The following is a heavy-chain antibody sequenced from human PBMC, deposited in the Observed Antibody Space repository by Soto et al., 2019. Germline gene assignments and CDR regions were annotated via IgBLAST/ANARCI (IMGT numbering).Heavy chain of an antibody. D-gene: IGHD3-22*01. CDR3: GAVIVGGIDAFDI. V-gene: IGHV1-69*01. CDR2: IIPIFGTA. J-gene: IGHJ3*02. CDR1: GGTFSSYA. Sequence: QVQLVQSGAEVKKPGSSVKVSCKASGGTFSSYAISWVRQAPGQGLEWMGGIIPIFGTANYAQKFQGRVTITADESTSTAYMEQSSLRSEDTAVYYCGAVIVGGIDAFDIWGQGTMVTVSS.